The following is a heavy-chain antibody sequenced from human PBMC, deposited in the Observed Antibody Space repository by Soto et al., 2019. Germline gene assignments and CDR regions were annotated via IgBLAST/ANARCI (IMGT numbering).Heavy chain of an antibody. CDR3: AIVVVAATWDYYGMDV. J-gene: IGHJ6*02. CDR2: ISYDGSNK. D-gene: IGHD2-15*01. V-gene: IGHV3-30*03. Sequence: GGSLSLSCAASGFTFSSYGMHWVRQAPGKGLEWVAVISYDGSNKYYADSVKGRFTISRDNSKNTLYLQMNSLRAEDTAVYYCAIVVVAATWDYYGMDVWGQGTTVTVSS. CDR1: GFTFSSYG.